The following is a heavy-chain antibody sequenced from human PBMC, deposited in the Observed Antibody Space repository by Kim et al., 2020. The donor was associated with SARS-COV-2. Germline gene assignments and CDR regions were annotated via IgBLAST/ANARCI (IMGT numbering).Heavy chain of an antibody. D-gene: IGHD3-16*01. CDR1: GGSFSGYY. CDR3: ARASFAGEGKYFDY. J-gene: IGHJ4*02. V-gene: IGHV4-34*01. CDR2: INHSGST. Sequence: SETLSLTCAVYGGSFSGYYWSWIRQPPGKGLEWIGEINHSGSTNYNPSLKSRVTISVDTSKNQFSLKLSSVTAADTAVYYCARASFAGEGKYFDYWGQGT.